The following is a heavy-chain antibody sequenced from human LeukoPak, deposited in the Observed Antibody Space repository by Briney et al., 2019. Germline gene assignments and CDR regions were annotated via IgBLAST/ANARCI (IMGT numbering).Heavy chain of an antibody. CDR2: IYYSGST. J-gene: IGHJ4*02. D-gene: IGHD3-10*01. CDR3: ARLTTMVRGVISY. V-gene: IGHV4-59*08. CDR1: GGSISSYY. Sequence: SETLSLTCTVSGGSISSYYWSWIRQPPGKGLEWIGYIYYSGSTNDNPSIKSLVTISVDTSKNQFSLKLSSVTAADTAVYYCARLTTMVRGVISYWGQGTLVTVSS.